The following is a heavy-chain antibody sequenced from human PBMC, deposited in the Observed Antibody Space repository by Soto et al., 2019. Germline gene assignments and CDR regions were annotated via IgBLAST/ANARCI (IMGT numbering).Heavy chain of an antibody. CDR2: INHSGST. V-gene: IGHV4-34*01. CDR1: GGSFSGYY. Sequence: TLSLTCAVYGGSFSGYYWSWIRQPPGKGLEWIGEINHSGSTNYNPSLKSRVTISVDTSKNQFSLKLSSVTAADTAVYYCARAHRGSSSLHYYYMDVWGKGTTVTVSS. D-gene: IGHD6-13*01. CDR3: ARAHRGSSSLHYYYMDV. J-gene: IGHJ6*03.